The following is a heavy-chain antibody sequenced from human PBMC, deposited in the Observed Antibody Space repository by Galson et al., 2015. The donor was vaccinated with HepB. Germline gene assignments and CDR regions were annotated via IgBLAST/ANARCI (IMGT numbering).Heavy chain of an antibody. J-gene: IGHJ6*02. Sequence: SLRLSCAASGFTFSSYSMNWVRQAPGKGLEWVSSISSSSSYIYYADSVKGRFTISGDNAKNSLYLQMNSLRAEDTAVYYCARDRRKWNYYYYYGMDVWGQGTTVTVSS. CDR1: GFTFSSYS. V-gene: IGHV3-21*01. CDR2: ISSSSSYI. D-gene: IGHD1-26*01. CDR3: ARDRRKWNYYYYYGMDV.